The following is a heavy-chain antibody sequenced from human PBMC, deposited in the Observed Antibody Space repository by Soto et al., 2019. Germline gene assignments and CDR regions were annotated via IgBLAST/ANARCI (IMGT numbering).Heavy chain of an antibody. CDR3: ATGLGWNDGGDV. J-gene: IGHJ6*04. CDR1: GYTLTELS. CDR2: FDPEDGET. D-gene: IGHD1-1*01. Sequence: ASVKVSCKVSGYTLTELSMHWVRQAPGKGLEWMGGFDPEDGETIYAQKFQGRVTMTEDTSTDTAYMELSSLRSEDTAVYYCATGLGWNDGGDVWGKGTTVTVSS. V-gene: IGHV1-24*01.